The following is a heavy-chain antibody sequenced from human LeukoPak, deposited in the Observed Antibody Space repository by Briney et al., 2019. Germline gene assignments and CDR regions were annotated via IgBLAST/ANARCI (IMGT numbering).Heavy chain of an antibody. J-gene: IGHJ3*02. D-gene: IGHD5-24*01. CDR2: IKSKTDGGTT. V-gene: IGHV3-15*01. CDR3: TTRDGLNDDFDI. CDR1: GFTFSNAW. Sequence: GGSLRLSCAASGFTFSNAWMSWVLQAPGKGLEWVGRIKSKTDGGTTDYAAPVKGRFTISRDDSKNTLYLQMNSLKTEDTAVYYCTTRDGLNDDFDIWGQGTMVTVSS.